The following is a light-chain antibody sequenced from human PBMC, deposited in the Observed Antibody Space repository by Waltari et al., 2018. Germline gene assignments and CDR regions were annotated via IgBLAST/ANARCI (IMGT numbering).Light chain of an antibody. CDR1: QTITTY. J-gene: IGKJ4*01. CDR3: QHRTDWSFLT. Sequence: EIVLTQSPATLSLSPGESATLSCRASQTITTYLAWYQQKPGQAPRLLIYDASNRATGIPARFSGSGSGTDFALTISSLEPEDFAVYYCQHRTDWSFLTFGGGTKVEIK. CDR2: DAS. V-gene: IGKV3-11*01.